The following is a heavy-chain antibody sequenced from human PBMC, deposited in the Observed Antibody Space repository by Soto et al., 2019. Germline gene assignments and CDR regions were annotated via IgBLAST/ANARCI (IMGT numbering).Heavy chain of an antibody. V-gene: IGHV4-31*03. CDR3: ARLMTIEDTWFDP. CDR2: IHSSGST. Sequence: QVQLQESGPGLVKPSETLSLTCSVSDGSVSSGGYYWSWIRQHPGKGLEWIGYIHSSGSTFYKPSLNSRVTISIDTSKTQFSLKVSSVTAADTAVYYCARLMTIEDTWFDPWGQGTLVIVSS. D-gene: IGHD4-17*01. CDR1: DGSVSSGGYY. J-gene: IGHJ5*02.